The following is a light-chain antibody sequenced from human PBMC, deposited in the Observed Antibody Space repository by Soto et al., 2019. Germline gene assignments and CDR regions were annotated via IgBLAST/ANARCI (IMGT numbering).Light chain of an antibody. CDR2: GAS. CDR3: QQYDKWPRT. Sequence: EIFMTQSPSTLSVSTVEIATFSCRVSQSVSRKLAWYQQTRGQAPSLLMYGASTRATGVPARFSGSGSGTEFTLTISNLQSEDFAVYHCQQYDKWPRTFGQGTKVDIK. CDR1: QSVSRK. V-gene: IGKV3-15*01. J-gene: IGKJ1*01.